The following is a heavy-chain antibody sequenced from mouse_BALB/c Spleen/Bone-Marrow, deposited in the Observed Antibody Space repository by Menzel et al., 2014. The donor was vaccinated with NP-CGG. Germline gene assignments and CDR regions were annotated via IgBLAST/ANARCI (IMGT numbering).Heavy chain of an antibody. V-gene: IGHV4-1*02. Sequence: EVQLQQSGGGLVQPGGSLKLSCAASGFDFSRYWMSWVRPAPGKGLEWIGEINPDSSTINYTPSLKDKFIISRDNAKNTLYLQMSKVRSEDTALYYCARQSYYGYSDYWGQGTTLTVSS. CDR2: INPDSSTI. J-gene: IGHJ2*01. CDR1: GFDFSRYW. CDR3: ARQSYYGYSDY. D-gene: IGHD1-1*01.